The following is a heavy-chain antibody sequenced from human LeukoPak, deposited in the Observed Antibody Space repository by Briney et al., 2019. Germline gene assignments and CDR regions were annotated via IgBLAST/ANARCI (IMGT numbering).Heavy chain of an antibody. Sequence: GGSLRLSCAASGFIFSNYPMHWVRQAPGKGLEWVAVISGDGNNEHYADSAKGRFTTSRDNAKSTAYLHMNSLRSEDTAVYYCARNDPDSSEDWGQGTLVTVSS. CDR3: ARNDPDSSED. CDR1: GFIFSNYP. J-gene: IGHJ4*02. D-gene: IGHD3-22*01. V-gene: IGHV3-30-3*01. CDR2: ISGDGNNE.